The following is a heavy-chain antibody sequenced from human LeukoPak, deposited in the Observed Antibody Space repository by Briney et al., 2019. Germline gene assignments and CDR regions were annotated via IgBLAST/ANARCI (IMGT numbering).Heavy chain of an antibody. CDR1: GFTLSRYW. V-gene: IGHV3-7*04. J-gene: IGHJ4*02. Sequence: GGSLRLSCAASGFTLSRYWMSWVRQAPGKGLEWVANIKHDGSEKYYVDSVKGRFTISRDNAKNSLYLQMNSLRGEDTAVYYCARDRDYYNYFEYWGQGTLVTVTS. D-gene: IGHD3-10*01. CDR3: ARDRDYYNYFEY. CDR2: IKHDGSEK.